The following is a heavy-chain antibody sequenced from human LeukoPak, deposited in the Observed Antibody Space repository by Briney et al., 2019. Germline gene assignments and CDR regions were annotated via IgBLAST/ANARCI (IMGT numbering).Heavy chain of an antibody. V-gene: IGHV3-74*01. Sequence: GGSLRLSCATSGFTFSSYWMHWVRQAPGKGLVWVSRINTDGSSTTYADSVKGRFTISRDNAKNTLYLQMNSLRAEDTAVYYCARGMYHHMDVWGQGTTVTVSS. CDR2: INTDGSST. D-gene: IGHD2-2*01. CDR1: GFTFSSYW. J-gene: IGHJ6*02. CDR3: ARGMYHHMDV.